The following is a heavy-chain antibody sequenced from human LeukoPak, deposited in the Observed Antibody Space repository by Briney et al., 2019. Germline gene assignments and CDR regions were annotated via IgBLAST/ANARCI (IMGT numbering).Heavy chain of an antibody. J-gene: IGHJ4*02. Sequence: GGSLRLSCATSGFTFISFWMSWVRQAPGKGLEWVANIKEDGSEEYYVDSVKGRFTISRDNAKNSLYLQMNSLRAEDTAAYYCARDVFRDGYNSGSDYWGQGTLVAVSS. V-gene: IGHV3-7*01. CDR3: ARDVFRDGYNSGSDY. CDR1: GFTFISFW. CDR2: IKEDGSEE. D-gene: IGHD5-24*01.